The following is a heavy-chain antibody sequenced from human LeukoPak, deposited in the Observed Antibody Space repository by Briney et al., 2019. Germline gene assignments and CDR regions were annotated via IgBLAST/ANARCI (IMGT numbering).Heavy chain of an antibody. CDR1: GFIFSSYE. CDR3: ARAYGNFDY. CDR2: ISSSGGTI. Sequence: GGSLRLSCAASGFIFSSYEMNWVRQAPGKGLEWVSYISSSGGTIFYADSVKGRFTISRDNAKNSLSVQMNSLRAEDTAVYYCARAYGNFDYWGQGTLVTVSS. J-gene: IGHJ4*02. D-gene: IGHD3-10*01. V-gene: IGHV3-48*03.